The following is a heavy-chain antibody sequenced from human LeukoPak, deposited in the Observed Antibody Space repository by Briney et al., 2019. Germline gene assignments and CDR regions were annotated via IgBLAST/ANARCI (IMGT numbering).Heavy chain of an antibody. V-gene: IGHV1-18*01. CDR1: GYIFTTYG. CDR3: ARDAIQGRLTSDY. Sequence: ASVKVSCKASGYIFTTYGISWVQQAPGQGLEWMGWVSGYNDNTKYAQKLQGRVTMTTDTTTSTAYMELRSLRSDDTAVYYCARDAIQGRLTSDYWGQGTLVTVSS. CDR2: VSGYNDNT. D-gene: IGHD3-3*01. J-gene: IGHJ4*02.